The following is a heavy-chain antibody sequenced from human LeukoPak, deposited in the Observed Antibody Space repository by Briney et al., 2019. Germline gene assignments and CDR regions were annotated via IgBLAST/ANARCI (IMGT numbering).Heavy chain of an antibody. V-gene: IGHV1-69*01. CDR3: ARSSGYDHDAFDI. J-gene: IGHJ3*02. D-gene: IGHD3-22*01. CDR1: GGTFSSYA. Sequence: SVKVSCKASGGTFSSYAISWVRQAPGQGLEWMGGIIPIFGTASYAQKFQGRVTITADESTSAAYMELSSLRSEDTAVYYCARSSGYDHDAFDIWGQGTMVTVSS. CDR2: IIPIFGTA.